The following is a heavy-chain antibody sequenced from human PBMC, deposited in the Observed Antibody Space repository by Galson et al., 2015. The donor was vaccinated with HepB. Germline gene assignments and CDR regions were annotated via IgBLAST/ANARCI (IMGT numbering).Heavy chain of an antibody. CDR3: ATPAETPDY. Sequence: SLRLSCAASGFTFSSYGMHWVRQAPGKGLEWVAVISYDGSNKYYADSVKGRFTISRDNSKNTLYLQMNSLRAEDTAVYYCATPAETPDYWGQGTLVTVSS. D-gene: IGHD2-15*01. J-gene: IGHJ4*02. CDR2: ISYDGSNK. CDR1: GFTFSSYG. V-gene: IGHV3-30*03.